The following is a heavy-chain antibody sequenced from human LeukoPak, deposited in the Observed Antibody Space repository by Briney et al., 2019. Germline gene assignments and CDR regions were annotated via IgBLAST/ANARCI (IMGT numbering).Heavy chain of an antibody. CDR3: AAGRYYDSSGYYYETAFDI. V-gene: IGHV3-7*01. Sequence: PGGSLRLSWAAAGFTVSSCWMSWVRLAAGEGLGWLANIKQDGSEKYYVDSLKGRFTISRDNAKNSLYLQMNSLRAEDTAVYYCAAGRYYDSSGYYYETAFDIWGQGTMVTVSS. D-gene: IGHD3-22*01. CDR1: GFTVSSCW. J-gene: IGHJ3*02. CDR2: IKQDGSEK.